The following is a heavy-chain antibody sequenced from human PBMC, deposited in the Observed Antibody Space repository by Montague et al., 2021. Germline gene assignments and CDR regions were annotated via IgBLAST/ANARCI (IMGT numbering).Heavy chain of an antibody. D-gene: IGHD3-9*01. CDR1: GFTFSNYA. CDR3: VKGGSVLRYFDWLSYFDF. J-gene: IGHJ4*02. V-gene: IGHV3-64D*09. Sequence: SLRLSCAASGFTFSNYAMHWVRQAPGKGLEYVSGISSNGGGTDQADSMKGTFTISRDNSKNTVYLQMSSLRAEDTAVYYCVKGGSVLRYFDWLSYFDFWGQGTLVTVSS. CDR2: ISSNGGGT.